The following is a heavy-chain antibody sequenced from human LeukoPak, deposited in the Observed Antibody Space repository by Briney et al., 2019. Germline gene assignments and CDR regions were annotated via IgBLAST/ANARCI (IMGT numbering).Heavy chain of an antibody. Sequence: ASVKVSCKTSVYTFTTYSIIWVRQAPGQGLEWVGWISPSNGHTNYAQKLQDRVTMTTYTSTSTAYMELRSLRSDDAAVYYCARGYSSSWAFDYWGQGTLVTVSS. D-gene: IGHD6-13*01. J-gene: IGHJ4*02. V-gene: IGHV1-18*01. CDR1: VYTFTTYS. CDR2: ISPSNGHT. CDR3: ARGYSSSWAFDY.